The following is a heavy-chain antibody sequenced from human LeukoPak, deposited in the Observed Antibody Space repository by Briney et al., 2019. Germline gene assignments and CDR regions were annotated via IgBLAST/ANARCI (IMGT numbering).Heavy chain of an antibody. CDR2: INWNSGVI. Sequence: GGSLRLSCAASGFTFSSYAMSWVRQAPGKGLEWVAGINWNSGVIVYADSVKGRFTISRDNAKKSLFLQMNSLIPEDTALYYCAKAEDSSGHMANAFDVWGQGTMVTVSS. D-gene: IGHD3-22*01. CDR1: GFTFSSYA. CDR3: AKAEDSSGHMANAFDV. V-gene: IGHV3-9*01. J-gene: IGHJ3*01.